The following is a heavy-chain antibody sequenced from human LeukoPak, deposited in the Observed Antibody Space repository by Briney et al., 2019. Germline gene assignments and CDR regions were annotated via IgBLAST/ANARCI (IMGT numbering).Heavy chain of an antibody. CDR1: GYTFTSYG. D-gene: IGHD3-22*01. CDR3: ARGGLYDSSGYSLYYFDY. V-gene: IGHV1-18*01. Sequence: GASVKVSCKASGYTFTSYGISWVRQAPGQGLEWMEWISAYNGNTNYAQKLQGRVTMTKDTSTSTAYMELRSLRSDDTAVYYCARGGLYDSSGYSLYYFDYWGQGTLVTVSS. CDR2: ISAYNGNT. J-gene: IGHJ4*02.